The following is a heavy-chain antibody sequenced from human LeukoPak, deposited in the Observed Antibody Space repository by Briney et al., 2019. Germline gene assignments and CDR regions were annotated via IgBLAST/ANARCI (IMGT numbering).Heavy chain of an antibody. CDR1: RYNFISYY. Sequence: ASVKVSCKASRYNFISYYIHGVRQAPGQDLEWMGIINPSGGSTSYAQKFQDRVTMTRDTSTSTVYMELSSLKSEDTAVYYCAREDVVLVDAVRYYYYGMDVWGQGTTVTVSS. D-gene: IGHD2-8*01. J-gene: IGHJ6*02. CDR2: INPSGGST. CDR3: AREDVVLVDAVRYYYYGMDV. V-gene: IGHV1-46*01.